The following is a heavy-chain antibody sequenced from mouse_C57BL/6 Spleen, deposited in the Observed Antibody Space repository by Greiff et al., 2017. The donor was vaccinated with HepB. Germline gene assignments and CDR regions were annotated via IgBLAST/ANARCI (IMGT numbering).Heavy chain of an antibody. CDR2: IWGDGST. J-gene: IGHJ4*01. CDR3: AKPGITTVVATDAMDY. Sequence: QVQLQQSGPGLVAPSQSLSITCTVSGFSLTSYGVSWVRQPPGKGLEWLGVIWGDGSTNYHSALISRLSISKDNSKSQVFLKLNSLQTDDTATYYCAKPGITTVVATDAMDYWGQGTSVTVSS. D-gene: IGHD1-1*01. CDR1: GFSLTSYG. V-gene: IGHV2-3*01.